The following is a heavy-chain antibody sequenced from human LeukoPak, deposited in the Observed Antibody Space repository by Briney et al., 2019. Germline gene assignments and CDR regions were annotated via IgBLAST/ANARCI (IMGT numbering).Heavy chain of an antibody. J-gene: IGHJ4*02. D-gene: IGHD6-6*01. CDR2: IYTSGST. V-gene: IGHV4-4*07. CDR3: AREYSSSSGKALDY. Sequence: SETLSLTCTVSSGSLGSYYWNWLRQPAGKGLEWIGHIYTSGSTNYNPSLKSRVTMSVDTSQNHFSLKLNSVIAADTAFYYCAREYSSSSGKALDYWGQGTLVTVSS. CDR1: SGSLGSYY.